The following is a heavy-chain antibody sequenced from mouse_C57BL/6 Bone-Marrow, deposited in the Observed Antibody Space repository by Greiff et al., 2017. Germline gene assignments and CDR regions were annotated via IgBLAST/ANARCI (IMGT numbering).Heavy chain of an antibody. D-gene: IGHD1-1*01. CDR3: ARWGGDYGSSKAGFAG. CDR2: IDPSDSYT. CDR1: GYTFTSYW. J-gene: IGHJ3*01. Sequence: VQLQQPGAELVMPGASVKLSCKASGYTFTSYWMHWVKQRPGQGLEWIGEIDPSDSYTNYNQKFKGKSTFTVDKSSSTAYMQLSSLTSEDSAVYYCARWGGDYGSSKAGFAGWGQGTLVTVSA. V-gene: IGHV1-69*01.